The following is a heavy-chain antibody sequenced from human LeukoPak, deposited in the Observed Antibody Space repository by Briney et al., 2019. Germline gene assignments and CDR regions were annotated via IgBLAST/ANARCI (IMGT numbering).Heavy chain of an antibody. J-gene: IGHJ4*02. CDR3: ARRYGYFDY. Sequence: GRSLRLSCAASGFIFSTYTMHWVRQAPGKGLEWVALISYDGTNKNYADSVRGRFTISRDNSKNALYLQMNSLRAEDTAVYYCARRYGYFDYWGQGTLVTVSS. CDR2: ISYDGTNK. CDR1: GFIFSTYT. V-gene: IGHV3-30*04. D-gene: IGHD5-18*01.